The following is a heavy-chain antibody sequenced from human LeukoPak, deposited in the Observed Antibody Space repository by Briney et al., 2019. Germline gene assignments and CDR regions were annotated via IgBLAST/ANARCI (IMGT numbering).Heavy chain of an antibody. CDR3: ARGGFYCGGDCYVDY. V-gene: IGHV4-34*01. CDR1: GGSFSPYY. Sequence: SETLSLTCAVYGGSFSPYYWSWIRQPPGKGLEWIGEINHSGSTNYNPSLKSRVTIPVDTSKNQFSLRLSSVTAADTAVYYCARGGFYCGGDCYVDYWGQGTLVTVSS. D-gene: IGHD2-21*02. CDR2: INHSGST. J-gene: IGHJ4*02.